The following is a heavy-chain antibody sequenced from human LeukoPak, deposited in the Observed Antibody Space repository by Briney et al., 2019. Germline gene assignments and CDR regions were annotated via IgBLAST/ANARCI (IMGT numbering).Heavy chain of an antibody. CDR2: INPNSGGT. Sequence: ASVKVSCKASGYTFTGYYMHWVRQAPGQGLEWMGWINPNSGGTNYAQKFQGRVTMTRNTSISTAYMELSSLRSEDTAVYYCARGSSGFNWFDPWGQGTLVTVSS. CDR3: ARGSSGFNWFDP. D-gene: IGHD3-22*01. CDR1: GYTFTGYY. V-gene: IGHV1-2*02. J-gene: IGHJ5*02.